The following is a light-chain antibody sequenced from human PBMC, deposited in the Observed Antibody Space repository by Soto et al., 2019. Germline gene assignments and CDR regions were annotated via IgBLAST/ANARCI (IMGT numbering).Light chain of an antibody. Sequence: EIVLTQSPGSLSLSPGERATLSCRASQSVTNNYLAWYHQKPGQVPRLLIYGASSRATGIPDRFSGGGYGTDFTLTISRLDPEDFGVYYCQQYGSSASLFTFGPGTKVDI. J-gene: IGKJ3*01. V-gene: IGKV3-20*01. CDR3: QQYGSSASLFT. CDR1: QSVTNNY. CDR2: GAS.